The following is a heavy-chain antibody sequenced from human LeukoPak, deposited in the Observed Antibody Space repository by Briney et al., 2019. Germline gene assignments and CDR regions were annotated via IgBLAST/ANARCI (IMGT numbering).Heavy chain of an antibody. D-gene: IGHD3-22*01. CDR1: GFTFSSYW. V-gene: IGHV4-39*01. CDR2: IYYSGST. J-gene: IGHJ4*02. CDR3: ASYDSSGLGYY. Sequence: PGGSLRLSCAASGFTFSSYWMSWVRQPPGKGLEWIGSIYYSGSTYYNPSLKSRVTISVDTSKNQFSLKLSSVTAADTAVYYCASYDSSGLGYYWGQGTLVTVSS.